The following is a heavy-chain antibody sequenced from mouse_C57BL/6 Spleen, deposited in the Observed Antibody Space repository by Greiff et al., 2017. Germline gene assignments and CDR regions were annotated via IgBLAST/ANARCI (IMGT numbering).Heavy chain of an antibody. CDR1: GYAFSSYW. D-gene: IGHD3-2*02. Sequence: VKLVESGAELVKPGASVKISCKASGYAFSSYWMNWVKQRPGKGLEWIGQIYPGDGDTNYNGKFKGKATLTADKSSSTAYMQLSSLTSEDSAVYFYARTAQATAWFAYWGQGTLVTVSA. CDR2: IYPGDGDT. V-gene: IGHV1-80*01. J-gene: IGHJ3*01. CDR3: ARTAQATAWFAY.